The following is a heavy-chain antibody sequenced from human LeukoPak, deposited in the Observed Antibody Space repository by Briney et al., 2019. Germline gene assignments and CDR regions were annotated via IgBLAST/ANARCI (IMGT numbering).Heavy chain of an antibody. Sequence: GGSLRLSCAASGFTFSSYAMHWVRQAPGKGLEWVAVISYDGSNKYYADSVKGRFTISRDNSKNTLYLQMNSLRAEDTAVYYCARGDPIYDFWSGGDYWGQGSLVPVSS. V-gene: IGHV3-30*04. CDR1: GFTFSSYA. D-gene: IGHD3-3*01. J-gene: IGHJ4*02. CDR2: ISYDGSNK. CDR3: ARGDPIYDFWSGGDY.